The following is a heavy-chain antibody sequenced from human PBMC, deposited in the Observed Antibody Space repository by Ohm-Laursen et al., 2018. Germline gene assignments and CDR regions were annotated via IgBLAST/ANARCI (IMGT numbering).Heavy chain of an antibody. CDR2: ISSSGSTI. D-gene: IGHD3-3*01. CDR1: GFPFSSFE. V-gene: IGHV3-48*03. Sequence: GSLRLSCTASGFPFSSFEMNWVRQAPGKGLEWVSYISSSGSTIYYADSVKGRFTISRDNAKNSLYLQMNSLRAEDTAVYYCARDSDQQRPRITIFGVVELDAFDIWGQGTMVTVSS. CDR3: ARDSDQQRPRITIFGVVELDAFDI. J-gene: IGHJ3*02.